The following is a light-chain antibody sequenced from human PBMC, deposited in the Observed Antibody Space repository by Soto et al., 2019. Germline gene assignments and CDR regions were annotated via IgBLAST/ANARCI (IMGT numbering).Light chain of an antibody. CDR3: QHYNNWPRT. CDR2: GAS. CDR1: QSVSSN. J-gene: IGKJ1*01. Sequence: EIVMTQSPATLSVSPGERATLSCRASQSVSSNLAWYQQTPGQAPRLLIYGASTRATGIPARFSGSGSGTEFTLTISSLQSEDFAVDYCQHYNNWPRTFGQGNKVEIK. V-gene: IGKV3-15*01.